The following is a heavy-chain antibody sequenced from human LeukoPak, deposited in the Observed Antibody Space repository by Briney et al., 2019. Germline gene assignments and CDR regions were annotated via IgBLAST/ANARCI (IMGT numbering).Heavy chain of an antibody. Sequence: KPSETLSLTCTVSGYSISSGYYWGWIGQPPGKGLEWIGSIYHSGSTYYNPSLKSRVTISVDTSKNQFSLKLSSVTAADTAVYYCARGGSGWFEFDYWGQGTLVTVSS. CDR3: ARGGSGWFEFDY. CDR2: IYHSGST. J-gene: IGHJ4*02. V-gene: IGHV4-38-2*02. CDR1: GYSISSGYY. D-gene: IGHD6-19*01.